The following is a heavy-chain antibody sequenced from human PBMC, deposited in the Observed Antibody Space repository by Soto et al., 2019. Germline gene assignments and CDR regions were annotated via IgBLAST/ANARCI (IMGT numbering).Heavy chain of an antibody. CDR1: GFTFSTSE. J-gene: IGHJ3*01. CDR2: IHPSGQPI. D-gene: IGHD1-26*01. Sequence: EVQLVESGGGLIQPGGSLRLSCAASGFTFSTSEMYWVRQDPGKGLEWVSYIHPSGQPIFYADSVKGRFTISRDNDKNSLYLQMSSLRADVAAVYYCARRASRWGQGTMVTVSS. CDR3: ARRASR. V-gene: IGHV3-48*03.